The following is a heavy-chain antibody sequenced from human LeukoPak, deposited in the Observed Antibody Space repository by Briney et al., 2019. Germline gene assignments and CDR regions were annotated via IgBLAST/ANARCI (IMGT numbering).Heavy chain of an antibody. CDR1: GFIFSTYA. Sequence: GGSLTLSCDLSGFIFSTYAMSWVRLAPGEGMECVSFVSGSGGSTYYADCVKGRFTISRDQSKNTLYLQMNSLRAKDTAVYYCAKDGSRSGYPYYMDVWGKGTKVTVSS. CDR3: AKDGSRSGYPYYMDV. J-gene: IGHJ6*03. CDR2: VSGSGGST. V-gene: IGHV3-23*01. D-gene: IGHD5-12*01.